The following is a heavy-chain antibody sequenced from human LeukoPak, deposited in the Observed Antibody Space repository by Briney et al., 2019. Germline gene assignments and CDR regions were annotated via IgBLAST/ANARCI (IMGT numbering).Heavy chain of an antibody. CDR1: GFTFSSYA. Sequence: PGGSLRLSCAASGFTFSSYAMSWVRQAPGKGLEWVSAISGSGGSTYYADSVKGRFTISRDNSKNTLYLQMNSLRAEDTAVYYCAKTSEWGYSYGYNDYWGQGTLVTVSS. CDR3: AKTSEWGYSYGYNDY. V-gene: IGHV3-23*01. D-gene: IGHD5-18*01. CDR2: ISGSGGST. J-gene: IGHJ4*02.